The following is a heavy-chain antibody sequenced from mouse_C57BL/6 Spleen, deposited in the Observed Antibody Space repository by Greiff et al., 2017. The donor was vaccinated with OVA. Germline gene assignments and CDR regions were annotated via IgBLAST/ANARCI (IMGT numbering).Heavy chain of an antibody. J-gene: IGHJ2*01. CDR2: ISYSGST. Sequence: DVQLQESGPGMVKPSQSLSLTCTVTGYSITSGYDWHWIRHFPGNKLEWMGYISYSGSTNYNPSLKSRISITHDTSKNHFFLKLNSVTTEDTATYYCARGGLTGNFDYWGQGTTLTVSS. CDR1: GYSITSGYD. CDR3: ARGGLTGNFDY. D-gene: IGHD4-1*01. V-gene: IGHV3-1*01.